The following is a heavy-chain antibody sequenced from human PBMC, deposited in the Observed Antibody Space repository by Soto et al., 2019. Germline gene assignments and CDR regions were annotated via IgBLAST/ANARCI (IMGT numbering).Heavy chain of an antibody. J-gene: IGHJ4*02. CDR3: ARDFSGGDFDY. Sequence: GASVKVSCKASGHTFTSYGISWVLQAPGQRLEWMGWISAYSGNTNYAQKLQGRVTMTTDTSTSTAYMELRSLRSDDTAVYYCARDFSGGDFDYWGQGTLVTVSS. D-gene: IGHD6-19*01. CDR1: GHTFTSYG. CDR2: ISAYSGNT. V-gene: IGHV1-18*01.